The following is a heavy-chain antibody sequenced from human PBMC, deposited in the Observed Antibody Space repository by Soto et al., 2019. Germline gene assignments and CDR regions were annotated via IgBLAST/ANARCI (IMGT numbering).Heavy chain of an antibody. D-gene: IGHD4-17*01. CDR2: ISSSGSTI. J-gene: IGHJ6*02. Sequence: GWSPRLCCSASEFTCSSYEMKWVRQAPGKGLEWVSYISSSGSTIYYADSVKGRFTISREDAKNSLYLQMNSLRAEDTAVYYCARYDDYDDDVLYFCAQGSTV. CDR1: EFTCSSYE. CDR3: ARYDDYDDDVLYF. V-gene: IGHV3-48*03.